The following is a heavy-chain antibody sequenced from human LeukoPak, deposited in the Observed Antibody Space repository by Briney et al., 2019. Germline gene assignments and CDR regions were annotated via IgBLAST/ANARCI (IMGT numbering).Heavy chain of an antibody. J-gene: IGHJ6*03. CDR3: ARARSCSSTSCYYYYYYYMDV. V-gene: IGHV4-59*01. CDR2: VYYSGST. CDR1: GGSISSYY. Sequence: SETLSLTCTISGGSISSYYWSWIRQPPGKGLEWIGYVYYSGSTNYNPSLKSRVTISVDTSKNQFSLKLSSVTAADTAVYYCARARSCSSTSCYYYYYYYMDVWGKGTTVTVSS. D-gene: IGHD2-2*01.